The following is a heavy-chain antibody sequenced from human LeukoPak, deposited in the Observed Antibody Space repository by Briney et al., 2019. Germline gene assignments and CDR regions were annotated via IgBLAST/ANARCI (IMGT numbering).Heavy chain of an antibody. CDR2: ISYDGSNK. D-gene: IGHD3-22*01. CDR1: GFTFSSYA. J-gene: IGHJ5*02. Sequence: PGGSLRLSCAASGFTFSSYAMHWVRQAPGKGLEWVAVISYDGSNKYYADSVKGRFTISRDNSKNTLYLQMNSLRAEDTAVYHCARANYYYDCFDPWGQGTLVTVSS. V-gene: IGHV3-30-3*01. CDR3: ARANYYYDCFDP.